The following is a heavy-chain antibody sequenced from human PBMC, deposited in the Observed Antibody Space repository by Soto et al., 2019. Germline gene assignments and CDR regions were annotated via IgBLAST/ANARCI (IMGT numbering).Heavy chain of an antibody. Sequence: QVQLVQSGEEMRKPGASVKVSCQASGYTFSNYGITWVRQAPGQGLEWMGWISAHNGNSKYAQSLQGRLTLTTDTSTSTAYMELRSLRSDDTAVYYCARDWYFYGSGSPNHMDVWGKGTTVSVSS. V-gene: IGHV1-18*01. J-gene: IGHJ6*03. CDR2: ISAHNGNS. CDR1: GYTFSNYG. D-gene: IGHD3-10*01. CDR3: ARDWYFYGSGSPNHMDV.